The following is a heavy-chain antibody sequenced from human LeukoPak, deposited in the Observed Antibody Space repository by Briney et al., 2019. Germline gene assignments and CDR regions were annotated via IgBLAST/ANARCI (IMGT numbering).Heavy chain of an antibody. V-gene: IGHV4-39*07. CDR2: T. Sequence: PSETLSLTCIVSGASVITDDYCWGWVRQPPGKGLEWLGSTYRIPPLKSRVTISVDTSRNQFSLRLRSVTAADTALYFCARVFGYYQEAMDVWGQGTTVTVSS. J-gene: IGHJ6*02. D-gene: IGHD3-3*01. CDR1: GASVITDDYC. CDR3: ARVFGYYQEAMDV.